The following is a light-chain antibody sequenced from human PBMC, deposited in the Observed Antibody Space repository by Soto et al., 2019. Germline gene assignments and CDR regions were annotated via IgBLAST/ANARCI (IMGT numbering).Light chain of an antibody. CDR3: QQSYRFPWT. J-gene: IGKJ2*02. V-gene: IGKV1-39*01. CDR1: QTISNY. Sequence: DTQMTQSPSSLSASVGDRVTITCRASQTISNYLNWYQQKAGKAPKLLIYAASSLQSGVPSRFSGSGYGTDFTLTISSLQPEDSATYYCQQSYRFPWTFGQGTKLEIK. CDR2: AAS.